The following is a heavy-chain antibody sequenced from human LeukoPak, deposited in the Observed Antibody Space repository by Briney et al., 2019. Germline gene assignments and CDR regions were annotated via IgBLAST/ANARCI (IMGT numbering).Heavy chain of an antibody. CDR3: ARDHNQYYYGSGVSGGWFDP. D-gene: IGHD3-10*01. CDR2: IYYSGST. V-gene: IGHV4-39*07. Sequence: SETLSLTCIVSGGSISSSSYYWGWIRQPPGKGLEWIGSIYYSGSTHYNPSLKSRVTISVDMSKNQFSLKLSSVTAADTAAYYCARDHNQYYYGSGVSGGWFDPWGQGTLVTVSS. CDR1: GGSISSSSYY. J-gene: IGHJ5*02.